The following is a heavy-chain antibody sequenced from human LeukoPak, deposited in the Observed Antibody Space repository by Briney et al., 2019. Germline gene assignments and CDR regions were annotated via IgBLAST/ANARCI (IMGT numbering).Heavy chain of an antibody. CDR1: GFTFSSYG. D-gene: IGHD3-10*01. CDR3: AKDYGRLDY. J-gene: IGHJ4*02. Sequence: PGGSLRLSCAASGFTFSSYGMHWVRQAPGKGLEWVAVISYDGSNKYYADSVKGRFTISRDNSKNTLYLQMNSLRAEDTAVYYCAKDYGRLDYWGQGTLVTVSP. V-gene: IGHV3-30*18. CDR2: ISYDGSNK.